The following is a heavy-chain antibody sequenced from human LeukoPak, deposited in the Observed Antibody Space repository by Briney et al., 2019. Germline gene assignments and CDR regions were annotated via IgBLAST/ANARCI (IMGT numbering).Heavy chain of an antibody. Sequence: PGGSLRLSCAASGFTFSSYAMSWVRQAPGKGLEWVSAISGSGGSTYYADSVKGRFTISRDNSKNTLYLQMNSLRAEDTAVYYCAKAYTYGLRGDYFDNWGQGALVTVSS. V-gene: IGHV3-23*01. J-gene: IGHJ4*02. CDR2: ISGSGGST. CDR1: GFTFSSYA. D-gene: IGHD3-10*01. CDR3: AKAYTYGLRGDYFDN.